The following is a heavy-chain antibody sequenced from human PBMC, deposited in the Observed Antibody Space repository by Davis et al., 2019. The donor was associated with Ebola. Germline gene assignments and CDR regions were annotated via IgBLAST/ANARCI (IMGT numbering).Heavy chain of an antibody. Sequence: GESLKISCAASGFTFSGSAMHWVRQASGKGLEWVGRIRSKANSYATAYAASVKGRFTISRDDSKNTAYLQMNSLKTEDTAVYYCTATVADFDYWGQGTLVTVSS. CDR1: GFTFSGSA. CDR2: IRSKANSYAT. D-gene: IGHD6-19*01. V-gene: IGHV3-73*01. J-gene: IGHJ4*02. CDR3: TATVADFDY.